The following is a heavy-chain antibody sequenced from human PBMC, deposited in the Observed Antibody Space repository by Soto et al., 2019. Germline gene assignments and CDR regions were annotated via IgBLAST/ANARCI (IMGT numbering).Heavy chain of an antibody. CDR1: GGSISSGGYY. CDR3: ARGPSACSGGSCYPFDY. Sequence: QVQLQESGPGLVKPSQTLSLTCTVSGGSISSGGYYWSWIRQHPGKGLEWIGYIYYSGSTYYNPALKSRVTISVATSKHQFSLKLSSVTAADTAVYYCARGPSACSGGSCYPFDYWGQGTLVTVSS. CDR2: IYYSGST. D-gene: IGHD2-15*01. J-gene: IGHJ4*02. V-gene: IGHV4-31*03.